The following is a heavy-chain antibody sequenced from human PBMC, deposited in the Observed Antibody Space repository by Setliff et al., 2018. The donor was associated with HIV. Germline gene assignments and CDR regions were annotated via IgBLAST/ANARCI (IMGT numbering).Heavy chain of an antibody. CDR2: IYYSGST. J-gene: IGHJ4*02. D-gene: IGHD1-1*01. V-gene: IGHV4-39*01. Sequence: SETLSLTCTVSGGSIYGSDYYWGWIRQPPGKGLESIGSIYYSGSTYYKPFLKSRVTISVDTSKNQFSLKLSSVTAADTAVYYCARQGQLGSEWGQGTLVTVSS. CDR3: ARQGQLGSE. CDR1: GGSIYGSDYY.